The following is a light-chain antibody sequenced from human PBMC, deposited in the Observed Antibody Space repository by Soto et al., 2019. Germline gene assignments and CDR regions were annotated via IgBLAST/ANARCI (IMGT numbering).Light chain of an antibody. CDR2: LDS. Sequence: DIVMTQSPLSLPVTPGEPASISCRSSQSLLHSNGYNNLDWYLQKPGQSPQLLIYLDSNRASGVPDRFSGSRSGTDFTMKISRVEAEHVGVYYCMQALQTPWTFGQGTKVEIK. J-gene: IGKJ1*01. CDR1: QSLLHSNGYNN. CDR3: MQALQTPWT. V-gene: IGKV2-28*01.